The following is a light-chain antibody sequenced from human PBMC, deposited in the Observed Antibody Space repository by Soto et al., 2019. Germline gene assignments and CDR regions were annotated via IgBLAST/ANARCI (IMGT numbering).Light chain of an antibody. CDR2: EVR. J-gene: IGLJ1*01. Sequence: QSALTQPASVSGSPGQSITISCTGTSSDVGGFNYVSWYQQHPGKTPKLLIYEVRNRPSGVSNRFSGSKSGNTASLTISGLQAEDEADYYCSSYTSSSSGVFGTGTHLTVL. CDR1: SSDVGGFNY. V-gene: IGLV2-14*01. CDR3: SSYTSSSSGV.